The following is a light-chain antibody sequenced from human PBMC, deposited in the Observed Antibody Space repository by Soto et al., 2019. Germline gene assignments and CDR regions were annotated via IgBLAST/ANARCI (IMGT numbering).Light chain of an antibody. CDR2: GVS. Sequence: DIVLTQSPGTVSLSPGERATLSCRASRSVSSGYLAWYQQKPGQAPRLLIYGVSSRATGIPDRFSGSGSGTDFTLTISRLEPEDFAVYYCQQYGSSPLTFGQGTKVEIK. CDR3: QQYGSSPLT. J-gene: IGKJ1*01. CDR1: RSVSSGY. V-gene: IGKV3-20*01.